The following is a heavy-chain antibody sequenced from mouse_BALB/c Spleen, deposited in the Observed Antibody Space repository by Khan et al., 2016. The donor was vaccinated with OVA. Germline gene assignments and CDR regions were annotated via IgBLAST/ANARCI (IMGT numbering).Heavy chain of an antibody. J-gene: IGHJ1*01. Sequence: QIQLVQSGPELKKPGETVKISCKASGYTFTNYGMNWVKQAPGKGLKWMGWINTYTGEPTYADDFKGRFAFSLETSASTTSLQINNRKNEDTATYFCARNGNYWYFDVWGAGTTVTVSS. CDR2: INTYTGEP. D-gene: IGHD2-1*01. CDR1: GYTFTNYG. CDR3: ARNGNYWYFDV. V-gene: IGHV9-3-1*01.